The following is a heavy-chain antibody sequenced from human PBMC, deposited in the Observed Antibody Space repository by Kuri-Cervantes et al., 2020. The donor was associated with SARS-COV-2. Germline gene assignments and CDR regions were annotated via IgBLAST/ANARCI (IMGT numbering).Heavy chain of an antibody. CDR2: INPNSGGT. Sequence: ASVKVSCKASGYTFTGYYMHWVRQAPGQGLEWMGWINPNSGGTNYAQKFQGRVTMTRDTSISTAYKELSRLRSDDTAVYYCARDRRYDFWSGNQDYWGQGTLVTVSS. CDR3: ARDRRYDFWSGNQDY. D-gene: IGHD3-3*01. V-gene: IGHV1-2*02. J-gene: IGHJ4*02. CDR1: GYTFTGYY.